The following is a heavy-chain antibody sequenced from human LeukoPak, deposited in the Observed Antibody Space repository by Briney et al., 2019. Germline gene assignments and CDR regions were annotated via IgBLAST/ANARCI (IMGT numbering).Heavy chain of an antibody. Sequence: LETLSLTCTVSGGSISSSSYYWGWIRQPPGKGLEWIGSIYYSGSTYYNPSLKSRVTISVDTSKNQFSLKLSSVTAADTAVYYCARDLSSYYYDSSGYFDYWGQGTLVTVSS. CDR1: GGSISSSSYY. CDR2: IYYSGST. D-gene: IGHD3-22*01. V-gene: IGHV4-39*07. J-gene: IGHJ4*02. CDR3: ARDLSSYYYDSSGYFDY.